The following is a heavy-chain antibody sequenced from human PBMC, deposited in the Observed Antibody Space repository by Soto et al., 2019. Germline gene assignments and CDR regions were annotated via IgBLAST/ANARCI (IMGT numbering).Heavy chain of an antibody. Sequence: EVQLVQSGAEVKKPGESLKISCQGSGYIFSNYWIRWVRQMPGKGLEWMGIIYPDDSDTRYSPAFNGQVTISVDKSSATAFLQWNSLKTSDTAMYFCARPAREYDNSPGYLDYWGQGTLVTVSS. CDR2: IYPDDSDT. D-gene: IGHD6-6*01. CDR3: ARPAREYDNSPGYLDY. CDR1: GYIFSNYW. V-gene: IGHV5-51*01. J-gene: IGHJ4*02.